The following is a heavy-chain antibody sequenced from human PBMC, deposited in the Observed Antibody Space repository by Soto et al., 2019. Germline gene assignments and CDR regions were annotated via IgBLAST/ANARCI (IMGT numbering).Heavy chain of an antibody. CDR3: AKDIVVVPAAILDY. CDR1: GFTFDDYA. V-gene: IGHV3-9*01. CDR2: ISWNSGSI. Sequence: GGSLRLSCAASGFTFDDYAMHWVRQAPGKGLEWVSGISWNSGSIGYADSVKGRFTISRDNAKNSLYLQMNSLRAEDTALYYCAKDIVVVPAAILDYWGQGTLVTVSS. J-gene: IGHJ4*02. D-gene: IGHD2-2*01.